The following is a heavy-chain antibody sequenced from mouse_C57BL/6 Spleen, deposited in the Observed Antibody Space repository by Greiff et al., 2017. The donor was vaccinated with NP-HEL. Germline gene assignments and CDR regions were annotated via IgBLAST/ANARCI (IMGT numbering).Heavy chain of an antibody. CDR2: ISSGSSTI. D-gene: IGHD2-4*01. J-gene: IGHJ4*01. V-gene: IGHV5-17*01. Sequence: EVQGVESGGGLVKPGRSLKLSCAASGFTFSDYGMHWVRQAPEKGLEWVAYISSGSSTIYYADTVKGRFTISRDNAKNTLVLQMTSLGSEDTAMYYCARRNYDVYYAMDYWGQGTSVTVSS. CDR1: GFTFSDYG. CDR3: ARRNYDVYYAMDY.